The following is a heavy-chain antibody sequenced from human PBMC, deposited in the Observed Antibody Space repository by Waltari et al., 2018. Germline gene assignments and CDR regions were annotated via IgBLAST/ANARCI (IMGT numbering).Heavy chain of an antibody. CDR1: GFTFSSYA. D-gene: IGHD2-15*01. CDR2: ISYDGSNK. Sequence: QVQLVESGGGVVQPGRSLRLSCAASGFTFSSYALHWVRQAPGKGLEWVAVISYDGSNKYYADSVKGRFTISRDNSKNTLYLQMNSLRAEDTAVYYCAREVAATDYGMDVWGQGTTVTVSS. V-gene: IGHV3-30-3*01. CDR3: AREVAATDYGMDV. J-gene: IGHJ6*02.